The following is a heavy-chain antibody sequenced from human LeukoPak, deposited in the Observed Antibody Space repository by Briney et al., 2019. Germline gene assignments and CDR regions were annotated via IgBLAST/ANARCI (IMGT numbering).Heavy chain of an antibody. V-gene: IGHV5-51*01. CDR3: ARPQGDYYGSGSYYPHWYFDL. J-gene: IGHJ2*01. CDR1: GYSFTSYW. CDR2: IYPGDSDT. D-gene: IGHD3-10*01. Sequence: GASLKISCKGSGYSFTSYWIGWVRQLPGKGLEWMGIIYPGDSDTRYSPSFQGQVTISADKSISTAYLQWSSLKASDTAMYYCARPQGDYYGSGSYYPHWYFDLWGRGTLVTVSS.